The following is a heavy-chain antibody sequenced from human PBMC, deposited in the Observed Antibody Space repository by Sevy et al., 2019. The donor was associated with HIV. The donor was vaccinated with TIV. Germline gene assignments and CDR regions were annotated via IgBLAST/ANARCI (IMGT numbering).Heavy chain of an antibody. J-gene: IGHJ6*03. CDR3: ASDGPSRYSGSGSLFPYYYYDMDV. V-gene: IGHV1-18*01. D-gene: IGHD3-10*01. CDR1: GYTFTSYG. Sequence: ASVKVSCKASGYTFTSYGISWVRQAPGQGLEWMGWISAYNGNTKYAQKLQGRVTMTTDTSTSTAYMELKSLRSDDTAVYYCASDGPSRYSGSGSLFPYYYYDMDVWGKGTTVTVSS. CDR2: ISAYNGNT.